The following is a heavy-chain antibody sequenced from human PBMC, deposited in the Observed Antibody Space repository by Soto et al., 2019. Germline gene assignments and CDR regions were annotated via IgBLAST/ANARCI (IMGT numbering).Heavy chain of an antibody. J-gene: IGHJ4*02. D-gene: IGHD3-3*01. Sequence: SETLSLTCTVSGGSISSYYWSWIRQPPGKGLEWIGYIYYSGSTNYNPSLKSRVTISVDTSKNQFSLKLSSVTAADTAVYYCARGGVDHQFDYWGQGTLVTVSS. CDR1: GGSISSYY. V-gene: IGHV4-59*01. CDR2: IYYSGST. CDR3: ARGGVDHQFDY.